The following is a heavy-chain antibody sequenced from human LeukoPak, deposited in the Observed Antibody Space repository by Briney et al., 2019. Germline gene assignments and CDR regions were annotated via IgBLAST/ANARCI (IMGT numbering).Heavy chain of an antibody. CDR1: GYTFTGYY. J-gene: IGHJ4*02. CDR3: AREVVFRGYCSSTSCYLEGALVDY. D-gene: IGHD2-2*01. Sequence: GASVKVSCKASGYTFTGYYMHWVRQAPGQGLEWMGWINPNSGGTNYAQKFQGRVTMTRDTSISTAYMELSRLRSDDTAVYYCAREVVFRGYCSSTSCYLEGALVDYWGQGTLVTVSS. CDR2: INPNSGGT. V-gene: IGHV1-2*02.